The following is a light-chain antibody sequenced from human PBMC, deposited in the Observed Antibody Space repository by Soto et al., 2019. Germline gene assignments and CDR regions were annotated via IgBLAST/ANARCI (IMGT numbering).Light chain of an antibody. CDR1: QSISTW. CDR3: QQYNTYPIT. V-gene: IGKV1D-16*01. CDR2: ATS. Sequence: DIQMTQSPSSLSASVGDRVTITCRASQSISTWLAWYQQKPGKAPKSLIYATSNLQSGVPSRFSGSGFGTEFTLTISSLQPEDFATYYCQQYNTYPITFGQGIRLEIK. J-gene: IGKJ5*01.